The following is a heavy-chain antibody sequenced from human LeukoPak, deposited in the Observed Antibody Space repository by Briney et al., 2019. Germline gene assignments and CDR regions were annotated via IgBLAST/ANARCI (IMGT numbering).Heavy chain of an antibody. CDR3: ARDGIQWPPDY. CDR1: GFTFTSSA. J-gene: IGHJ4*02. Sequence: SVKVSCKASGFTFTSSAMQWVRQARGQRLEWIGWIVVGSGNTNYAQKFQERVTITRDMSTSTAYMELSSLRSDDTAVYYCARDGIQWPPDYWGQGTLVTVSS. CDR2: IVVGSGNT. D-gene: IGHD6-19*01. V-gene: IGHV1-58*02.